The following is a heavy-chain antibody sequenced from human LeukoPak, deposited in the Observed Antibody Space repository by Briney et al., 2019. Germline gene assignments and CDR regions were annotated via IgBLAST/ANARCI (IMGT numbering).Heavy chain of an antibody. Sequence: DSVKGRFTVSRDNAKNSLYLQMNSLKAEDTAVYYCARERGNYLRYWCQGALVTVSS. V-gene: IGHV3-7*01. CDR3: ARERGNYLRY. J-gene: IGHJ4*02. D-gene: IGHD1-7*01.